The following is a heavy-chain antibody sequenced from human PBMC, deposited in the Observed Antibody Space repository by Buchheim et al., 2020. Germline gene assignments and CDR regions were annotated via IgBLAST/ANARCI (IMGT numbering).Heavy chain of an antibody. CDR1: GFTFSDYY. Sequence: QVQLVESGGGLVKPGGSLRLSCAASGFTFSDYYMSWIRQAPGKGLEWVSYISTSSSYTNYADSVKGRFTISRDNAKNSLYLQMNSLRAEDTAVYYCAKDRWFLTTSLGGYYYYYGMDVWGQGTT. D-gene: IGHD4-11*01. J-gene: IGHJ6*02. CDR2: ISTSSSYT. CDR3: AKDRWFLTTSLGGYYYYYGMDV. V-gene: IGHV3-11*06.